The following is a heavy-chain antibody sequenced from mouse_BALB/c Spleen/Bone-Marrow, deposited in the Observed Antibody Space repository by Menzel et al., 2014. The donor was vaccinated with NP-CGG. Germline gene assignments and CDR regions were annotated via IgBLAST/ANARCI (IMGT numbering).Heavy chain of an antibody. J-gene: IGHJ4*01. CDR3: ARRTLYRYDAGAMDY. CDR2: ISSGGSYT. Sequence: EVKLMESGGGLVKPGGSLKLSCAASGFTFSSYAMSWVRQTSEKRLEWVATISSGGSYTYYPDSVKGRFTISRDNAKNTLCLEMSSLRSEDTAMYYCARRTLYRYDAGAMDYWGQGTSVTVSS. V-gene: IGHV5-9-3*01. CDR1: GFTFSSYA. D-gene: IGHD2-14*01.